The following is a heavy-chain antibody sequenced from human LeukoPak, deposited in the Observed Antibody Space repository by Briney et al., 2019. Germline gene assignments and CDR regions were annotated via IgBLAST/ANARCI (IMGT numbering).Heavy chain of an antibody. Sequence: GGSLRLSCAASGFTSSSYEMNWVRQAPGKGLEWVSYISSSGSTIYYADSVKGRFTISRDNAKNSLYLQMNSLRAEDTAVYYCARETVSGSYDYWGQGTLVTVSS. CDR2: ISSSGSTI. CDR3: ARETVSGSYDY. V-gene: IGHV3-48*03. CDR1: GFTSSSYE. D-gene: IGHD1-26*01. J-gene: IGHJ4*02.